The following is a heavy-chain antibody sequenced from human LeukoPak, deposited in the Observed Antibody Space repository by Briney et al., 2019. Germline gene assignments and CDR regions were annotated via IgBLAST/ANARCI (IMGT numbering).Heavy chain of an antibody. Sequence: ASVKVSCKASGYTFTNYGISWVRQAPGQGLEWMGWISAYSGNTNYAQNFLGRVTMTRDTSTSTAYMDLRGLKSDDTAVYFCARVAEYGDYGAYWGQGSLVTVSS. CDR2: ISAYSGNT. CDR1: GYTFTNYG. J-gene: IGHJ4*02. D-gene: IGHD4-17*01. V-gene: IGHV1-18*01. CDR3: ARVAEYGDYGAY.